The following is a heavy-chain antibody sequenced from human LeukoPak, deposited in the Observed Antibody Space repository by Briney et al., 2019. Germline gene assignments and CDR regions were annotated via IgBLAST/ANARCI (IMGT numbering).Heavy chain of an antibody. D-gene: IGHD2-2*02. CDR1: GFTFSSYA. Sequence: GGSLRLSCAASGFTFSSYAMSWVRQAPGKGLEGVSAISGSGGSTYYADSVKGRFTISRDNSKNTLYLQMNSLRAEDTAVYYCARDIDCSSTSCYTSLFDYWGQGTLVTVSS. CDR3: ARDIDCSSTSCYTSLFDY. J-gene: IGHJ4*02. V-gene: IGHV3-23*01. CDR2: ISGSGGST.